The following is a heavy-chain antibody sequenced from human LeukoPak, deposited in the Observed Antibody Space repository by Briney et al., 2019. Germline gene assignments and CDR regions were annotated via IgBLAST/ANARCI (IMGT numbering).Heavy chain of an antibody. D-gene: IGHD2-2*01. J-gene: IGHJ4*02. CDR3: VCSTPGVGY. CDR1: GFTFNEYT. V-gene: IGHV3-21*04. Sequence: GGSLRLSCAASGFTFNEYTLNWVRQAPGKGLEWVSSITTTSAYIYYADSVKGRFTISRDNSKNTLYLQMNSLRAEDTAVYYCVCSTPGVGYWGQGTLVTVSS. CDR2: ITTTSAYI.